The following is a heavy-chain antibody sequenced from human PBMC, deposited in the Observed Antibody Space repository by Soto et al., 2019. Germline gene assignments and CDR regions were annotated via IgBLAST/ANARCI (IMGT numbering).Heavy chain of an antibody. CDR3: ARAWGVVTAPDY. CDR1: GYTFTSYA. CDR2: INAGNGNT. J-gene: IGHJ4*02. Sequence: QVQLVQSGAEEKKPGASVKVSCKASGYTFTSYAMHWVRQAPGQRLARLGWINAGNGNTKYSQTYQGRVTITRDTAASTAYMELSTLRSEDTAVYYCARAWGVVTAPDYCCQETLVTIST. V-gene: IGHV1-3*05. D-gene: IGHD2-21*02.